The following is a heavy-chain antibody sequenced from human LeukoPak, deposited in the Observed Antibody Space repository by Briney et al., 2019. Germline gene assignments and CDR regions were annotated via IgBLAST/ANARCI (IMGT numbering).Heavy chain of an antibody. CDR1: GGTFSSYA. J-gene: IGHJ4*02. D-gene: IGHD3-3*01. Sequence: GSSVKVSCKASGGTFSSYAISWVRQAPGQGLEWMGGIIPIFGTANYAQKFQGRVTITADESTSTPYMELSSLRSEDTAVYSCARAPMVWSGDKYYFDYWGQGTLVTVSS. V-gene: IGHV1-69*01. CDR3: ARAPMVWSGDKYYFDY. CDR2: IIPIFGTA.